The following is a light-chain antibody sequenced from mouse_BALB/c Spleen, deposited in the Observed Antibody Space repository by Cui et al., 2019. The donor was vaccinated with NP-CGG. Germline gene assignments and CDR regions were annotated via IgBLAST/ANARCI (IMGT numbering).Light chain of an antibody. Sequence: QAVVTQESELTTSPGETVTLTCRSSTGAVTTSNYANWVQEKPDHLFTGLIGGTNNRAPGVPARFSGSLIGDKAARTITGTQTEDEAIYFCALWYSNHWVFGGGTKLTVL. CDR1: TGAVTTSNY. J-gene: IGLJ1*01. CDR2: GTN. CDR3: ALWYSNHWV. V-gene: IGLV1*01.